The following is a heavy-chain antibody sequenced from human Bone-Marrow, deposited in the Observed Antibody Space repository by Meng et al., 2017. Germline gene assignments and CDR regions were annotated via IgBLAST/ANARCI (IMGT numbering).Heavy chain of an antibody. D-gene: IGHD3-3*01. V-gene: IGHV3-23*01. CDR1: GFTFNSYG. CDR2: ISDTAAEK. Sequence: GESLKISCAASGFTFNSYGMSWVRQSPGKGLEWVSFISDTAAEKYYADSVKGRFTISRDNSKNTLYLQMNSLRAEDTAVYYCAREGRVTYYDFWSGYRPYYYYGMDVWGQGTTVTVSS. CDR3: AREGRVTYYDFWSGYRPYYYYGMDV. J-gene: IGHJ6*02.